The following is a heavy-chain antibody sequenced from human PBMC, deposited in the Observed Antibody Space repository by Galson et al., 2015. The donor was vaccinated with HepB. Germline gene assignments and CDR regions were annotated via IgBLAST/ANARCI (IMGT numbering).Heavy chain of an antibody. CDR1: GFTFNSYA. CDR3: AKDPYGSGTQSPLGDY. CDR2: ISYDGSSK. V-gene: IGHV3-30*04. D-gene: IGHD3-10*01. J-gene: IGHJ4*02. Sequence: SLRLSCAASGFTFNSYAMHWVRQAPGKGLEWVAVISYDGSSKYYADSVKGRFTISRDNSKNTLYLQMNSLRAKDTAVYYCAKDPYGSGTQSPLGDYWGQGTLVTVSS.